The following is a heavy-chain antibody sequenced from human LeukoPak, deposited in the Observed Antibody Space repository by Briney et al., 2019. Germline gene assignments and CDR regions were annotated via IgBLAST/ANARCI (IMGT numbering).Heavy chain of an antibody. CDR2: IYYSGST. CDR1: GGSISSSSYY. CDR3: ARGGADDYGDYEDFDY. J-gene: IGHJ4*02. D-gene: IGHD4-17*01. Sequence: SETLSLTCTVSGGSISSSSYYWGWIRQPPGKGLEWIGSIYYSGSTYYNPSLKSRVTISVDTSKNQFSLKLSSVTAADTAVYYCARGGADDYGDYEDFDYWGQGTLVTVSS. V-gene: IGHV4-39*07.